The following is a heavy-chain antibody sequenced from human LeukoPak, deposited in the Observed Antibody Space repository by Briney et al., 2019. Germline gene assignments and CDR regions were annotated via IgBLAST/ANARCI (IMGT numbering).Heavy chain of an antibody. CDR3: ARELAVAGFDY. D-gene: IGHD6-19*01. Sequence: PGGSLRLSCAASGLTFSNSWMSWVRQAPGKGLEWVANIKPDGSEKYYVDSVKGRFTISRDNTKNSLYLQMNSLRAEDTAVYYCARELAVAGFDYWGQGTLVTVSS. CDR1: GLTFSNSW. V-gene: IGHV3-7*04. J-gene: IGHJ4*02. CDR2: IKPDGSEK.